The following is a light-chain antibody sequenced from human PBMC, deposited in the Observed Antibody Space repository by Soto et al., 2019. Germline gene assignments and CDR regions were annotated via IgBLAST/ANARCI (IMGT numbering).Light chain of an antibody. Sequence: ENVLTHSPGTLSLSPGERASLSCRASQSITSGQVAWYQQRPGQATSPSIYDTSRSATCIPDRFSGSGSGTDFTSTINGLEPEDFAVYYWQQYSWSPVTVGQGTKVDTK. CDR2: DTS. CDR3: QQYSWSPVT. CDR1: QSITSGQ. J-gene: IGKJ2*01. V-gene: IGKV3-20*01.